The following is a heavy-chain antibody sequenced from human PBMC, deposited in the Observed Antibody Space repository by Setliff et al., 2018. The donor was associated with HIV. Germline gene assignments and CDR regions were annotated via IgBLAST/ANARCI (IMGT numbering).Heavy chain of an antibody. CDR1: GYTFTSYG. Sequence: GASVKVSCKASGYTFTSYGITWVRQAPGRGLEWMGWISVYNGNTNYAQKLQGRVTMTTDTSTSTAYMELRSLRSDDTAVYYCARNYGSGSYYQRDAFDVWGQGTMVTVSS. D-gene: IGHD3-10*01. CDR2: ISVYNGNT. J-gene: IGHJ3*01. V-gene: IGHV1-18*01. CDR3: ARNYGSGSYYQRDAFDV.